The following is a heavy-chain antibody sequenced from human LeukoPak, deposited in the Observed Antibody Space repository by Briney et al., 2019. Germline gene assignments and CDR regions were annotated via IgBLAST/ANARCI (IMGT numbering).Heavy chain of an antibody. J-gene: IGHJ4*02. CDR2: INPSGGST. D-gene: IGHD2-21*01. Sequence: ASVKVSCKASGYTFTSYYMHWVRQAPGQGLEWMGIINPSGGSTSYAQKFQGRVTMTRDTSTSTVYMELSSLRSEDTAVYYCAKSPECGGDCYNLSDWGQGTQVTVSS. V-gene: IGHV1-46*01. CDR1: GYTFTSYY. CDR3: AKSPECGGDCYNLSD.